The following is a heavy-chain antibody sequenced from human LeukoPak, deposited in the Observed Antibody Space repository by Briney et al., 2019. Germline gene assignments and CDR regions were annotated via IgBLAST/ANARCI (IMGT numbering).Heavy chain of an antibody. CDR3: ARDAYYSSGWYFYFDY. CDR1: GFTFSSYW. D-gene: IGHD6-19*01. CDR2: ISYDGSNK. V-gene: IGHV3-30-3*01. J-gene: IGHJ4*02. Sequence: GGSLRLSCGASGFTFSSYWMQWVRQAPGKGLEWVAVISYDGSNKYYADSVKGRFTISRDNSKNTLYLQMNSLRAEDTAVYYCARDAYYSSGWYFYFDYWGQGTLVTVSS.